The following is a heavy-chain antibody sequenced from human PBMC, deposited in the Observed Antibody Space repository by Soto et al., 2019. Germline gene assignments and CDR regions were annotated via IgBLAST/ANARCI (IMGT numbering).Heavy chain of an antibody. D-gene: IGHD2-2*01. V-gene: IGHV3-21*01. CDR3: ARGTVVPAAIGWFDP. CDR2: ISSSSSYI. CDR1: GFTFSSYS. J-gene: IGHJ5*02. Sequence: EVQLVESGGGLVKPGGSLRLSCAASGFTFSSYSMNWVRQAPGKGLEWVSSISSSSSYIYYADSVKGLFTISRDNAKNSLYLQMNSLRAEDTAVYYCARGTVVPAAIGWFDPWGQGTLVTVSS.